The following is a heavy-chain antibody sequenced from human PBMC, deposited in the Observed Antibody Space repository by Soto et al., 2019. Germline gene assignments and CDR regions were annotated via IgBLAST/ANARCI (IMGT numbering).Heavy chain of an antibody. CDR3: APTMPSTATFEY. D-gene: IGHD2-15*01. CDR1: GFSLVTGGER. J-gene: IGHJ4*02. V-gene: IGHV2-70*04. Sequence: SGPTLVNPTQTLTLTCTLSGFSLVTGGERVSWIRQPPGQALEWLARIDGNDGKYYTPSLKTRLTISKDNSKNQLVLTMTNMDPVDTATYYCAPTMPSTATFEYWGQGALITVSS. CDR2: IDGNDGK.